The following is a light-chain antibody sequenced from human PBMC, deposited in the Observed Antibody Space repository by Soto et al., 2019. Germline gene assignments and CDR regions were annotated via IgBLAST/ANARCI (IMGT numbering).Light chain of an antibody. CDR1: QSISSY. CDR3: QLSDSSLT. J-gene: IGKJ5*01. Sequence: DIQITQSPSSLSASVGDRGTITFRASQSISSYLNWYQQKPGKAPNLLIYSASILESGVPSRFSGSGSGTDFTLTISSLQPEDFATYYCQLSDSSLTFGQGTRLEIK. CDR2: SAS. V-gene: IGKV1-39*01.